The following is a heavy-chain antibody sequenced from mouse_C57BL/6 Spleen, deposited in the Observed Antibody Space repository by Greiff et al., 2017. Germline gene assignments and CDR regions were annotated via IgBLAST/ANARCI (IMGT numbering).Heavy chain of an antibody. Sequence: VQLVESGPGLVAPSQSLSITCTVSGFSFTSYAISWVRQPPGKGLEWLGVIWTGGGTNYTSALKSRLSISTDDSKSQVFLKMTSLHTDDTARYYCARGDGFYYFDDWGQGTTLTVSS. CDR1: GFSFTSYA. V-gene: IGHV2-9-1*01. CDR3: ARGDGFYYFDD. J-gene: IGHJ2*01. D-gene: IGHD2-3*01. CDR2: IWTGGGT.